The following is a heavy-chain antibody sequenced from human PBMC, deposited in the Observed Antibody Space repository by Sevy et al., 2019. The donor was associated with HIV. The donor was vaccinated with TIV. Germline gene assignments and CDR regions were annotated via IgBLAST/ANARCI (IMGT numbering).Heavy chain of an antibody. CDR1: GFTFSSYG. J-gene: IGHJ6*02. CDR3: AKERRGYCSSTSCYYYYGMDV. CDR2: IRYDGSNK. D-gene: IGHD2-2*01. Sequence: GESLKISCAASGFTFSSYGMHWVRQAPGKGLEWVAFIRYDGSNKYYADSVKGRFTISRDNSKNTLYLQMNSLSAEDTAVYYCAKERRGYCSSTSCYYYYGMDVWGQGTTVTVSS. V-gene: IGHV3-30*02.